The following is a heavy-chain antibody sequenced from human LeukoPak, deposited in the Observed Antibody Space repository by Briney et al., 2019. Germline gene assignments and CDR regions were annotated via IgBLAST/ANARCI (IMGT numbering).Heavy chain of an antibody. Sequence: SETLSLTCTVSGGSLSPYYWSWIRQSPGKALEWIGNIFYSGSTYYSPSLKSRVTISLDTSRNQFSLKLNSVTAADTAVYYCAKSNGYGLIDIWGQGTMVTVSS. CDR2: IFYSGST. CDR3: AKSNGYGLIDI. D-gene: IGHD3-22*01. J-gene: IGHJ3*02. V-gene: IGHV4-59*12. CDR1: GGSLSPYY.